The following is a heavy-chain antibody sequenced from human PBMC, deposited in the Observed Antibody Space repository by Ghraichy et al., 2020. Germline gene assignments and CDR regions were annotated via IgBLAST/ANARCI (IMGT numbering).Heavy chain of an antibody. Sequence: GGSLRLSCAASGFTFSGSAMHWVRQASGKGLEWVGRIRSKANSYATAYAASVKGRFTISRDDSKNTAYLQMNSLKTEDTAVYYCTRQGSYYDSSGYYRHFDYWGQGTLVTVSS. J-gene: IGHJ4*02. CDR1: GFTFSGSA. CDR2: IRSKANSYAT. V-gene: IGHV3-73*01. CDR3: TRQGSYYDSSGYYRHFDY. D-gene: IGHD3-22*01.